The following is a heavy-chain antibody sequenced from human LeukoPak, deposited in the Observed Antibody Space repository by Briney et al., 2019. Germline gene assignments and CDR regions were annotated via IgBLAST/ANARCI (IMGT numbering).Heavy chain of an antibody. J-gene: IGHJ6*03. V-gene: IGHV3-7*01. CDR1: GFTFSSYA. CDR2: IKQDGSEK. D-gene: IGHD6-6*01. CDR3: ARGTARRPRHYYYYYMDV. Sequence: GGSLRLSCAASGFTFSSYAMSWVRQAPGKGLEWVGNIKQDGSEKYYVDPVKGRFTISRDNAKNSLYLQMNSLRAEDTAVYYCARGTARRPRHYYYYYMDVWGKGTTVTVSS.